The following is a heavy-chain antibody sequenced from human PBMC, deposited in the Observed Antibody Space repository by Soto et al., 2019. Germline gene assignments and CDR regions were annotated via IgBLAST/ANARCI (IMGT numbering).Heavy chain of an antibody. CDR3: AREIGYCTTTSCHAGPLYYYMDV. V-gene: IGHV4-59*01. Sequence: PSETLSLTCTVSGASISSYHWSWIRQPPGKGLEWIGNIFNSGSTNYNPSLKSRVTISVDTFKNQFSLKLTSVTAADTAVYHCAREIGYCTTTSCHAGPLYYYMDVWGKGTTVTVSS. D-gene: IGHD2-2*01. CDR1: GASISSYH. J-gene: IGHJ6*03. CDR2: IFNSGST.